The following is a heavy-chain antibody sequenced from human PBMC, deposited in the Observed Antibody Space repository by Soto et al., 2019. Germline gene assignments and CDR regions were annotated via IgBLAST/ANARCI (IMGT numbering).Heavy chain of an antibody. CDR3: ARDQKARFCNVGSCYFYSGMDV. D-gene: IGHD2-15*01. J-gene: IGHJ6*02. CDR1: GFTFNTYS. CDR2: ISYDGNNK. Sequence: QVQLVESGGGVVQPGGSLTLSCAASGFTFNTYSVHWVRQAPDKGLEWVSVISYDGNNKHYAVSVAGRFTISRDTSNNPVYLHMHSLRGEDTAVYYCARDQKARFCNVGSCYFYSGMDVWGQGTTVTVSS. V-gene: IGHV3-30-3*01.